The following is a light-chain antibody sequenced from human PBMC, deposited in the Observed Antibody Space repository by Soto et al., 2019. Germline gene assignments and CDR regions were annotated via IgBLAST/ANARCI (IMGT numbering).Light chain of an antibody. CDR3: ETWDSNTRV. CDR1: SGHDNYI. J-gene: IGLJ3*02. CDR2: LEGSGSY. Sequence: QSVLTQSSSASASLGSSVKLTCTLSSGHDNYIIAWHQQQPGKAPRYLMKLEGSGSYNKGSEIPDRFSGSSSGADRYLTISNLQSEDEADYYCETWDSNTRVFGGGTKLTVL. V-gene: IGLV4-60*03.